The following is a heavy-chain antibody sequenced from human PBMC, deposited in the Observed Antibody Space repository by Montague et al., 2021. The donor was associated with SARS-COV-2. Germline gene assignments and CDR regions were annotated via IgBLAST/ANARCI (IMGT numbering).Heavy chain of an antibody. V-gene: IGHV4-59*01. CDR3: ARGMGGSYLYYFDY. CDR2: IYYSGST. J-gene: IGHJ4*02. D-gene: IGHD1-26*01. Sequence: SETLSLTCTVSGGSISSCYWSWIRQPPGKGLEWIGYIYYSGSTNYNPSLKSRVTILVDMSKNQFSLKLSSVTAADTAVYYCARGMGGSYLYYFDYWGQGTLVTVSS. CDR1: GGSISSCY.